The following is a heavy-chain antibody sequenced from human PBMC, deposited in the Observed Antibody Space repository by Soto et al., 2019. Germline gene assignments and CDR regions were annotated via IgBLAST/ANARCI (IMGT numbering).Heavy chain of an antibody. CDR3: ARDPELHGLDH. D-gene: IGHD2-21*01. J-gene: IGHJ4*02. CDR2: IYYNGNT. V-gene: IGHV4-61*08. Sequence: SETLSLTCTASGGSISSGDYYWSWIRQPPGKGLEWIGYIYYNGNTKYNPSLKNRVAISLDTSRNQFSLNLTPVTASDTAIYFCARDPELHGLDHWGQGTLVTVSS. CDR1: GGSISSGDYY.